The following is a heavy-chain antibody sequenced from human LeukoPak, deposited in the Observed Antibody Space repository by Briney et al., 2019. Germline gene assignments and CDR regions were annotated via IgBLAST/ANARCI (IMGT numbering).Heavy chain of an antibody. CDR1: GFTFSSHA. Sequence: GGSLRLSCAGSGFTFSSHAMSWVRQAPGKGLEWVSGISGSGDSTDYADSVKGRFTISRDITKNTMYLQMNSLRAEDTAVYYCARERGYSYGYADYWGQGTLVTVSS. J-gene: IGHJ4*02. D-gene: IGHD5-18*01. V-gene: IGHV3-23*01. CDR3: ARERGYSYGYADY. CDR2: ISGSGDST.